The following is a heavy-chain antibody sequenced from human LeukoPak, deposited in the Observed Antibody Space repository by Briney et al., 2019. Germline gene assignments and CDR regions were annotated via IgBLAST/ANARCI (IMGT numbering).Heavy chain of an antibody. Sequence: SQTLSLTCAVSGGSISSGGYSWSWIRQPPGKGLEWIGYIYHSGSTYYNPSLKSRVTISVDTSKNQFSLKLSSVTAADTAVYYCARGVSGWYGSWFDPWGQGTLVTVSS. CDR2: IYHSGST. V-gene: IGHV4-30-2*01. CDR1: GGSISSGGYS. J-gene: IGHJ5*02. CDR3: ARGVSGWYGSWFDP. D-gene: IGHD6-19*01.